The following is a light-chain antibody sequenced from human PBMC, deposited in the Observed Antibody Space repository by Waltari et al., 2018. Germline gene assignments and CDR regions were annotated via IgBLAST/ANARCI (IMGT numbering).Light chain of an antibody. Sequence: AIRMTQSPSSFSASTGDRVTITCRASQVIRSYLAWYQQKPGKAPKLLIYAAATLQSGVPSRFSGSGSGTDFTLTISCLQSEDFATYYCQQYYSYPRTFGGGTKVEIK. J-gene: IGKJ4*02. V-gene: IGKV1-8*01. CDR3: QQYYSYPRT. CDR1: QVIRSY. CDR2: AAA.